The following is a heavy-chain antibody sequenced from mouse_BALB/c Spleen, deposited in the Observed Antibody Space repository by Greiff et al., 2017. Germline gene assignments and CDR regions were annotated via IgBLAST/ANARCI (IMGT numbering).Heavy chain of an antibody. CDR3: AREYYDAMDY. V-gene: IGHV5-17*02. Sequence: EVQLVESGGGLVQPGGSRKLSCAASGFTFSSFGMHWVRQAPEKGLEWVAYISSGSSTIYYADTVKGRFTISKDNPKNTLFLQMTSLRSEDTAMYYCAREYYDAMDYWGQGTSVTVSS. CDR1: GFTFSSFG. CDR2: ISSGSSTI. J-gene: IGHJ4*01. D-gene: IGHD1-1*02.